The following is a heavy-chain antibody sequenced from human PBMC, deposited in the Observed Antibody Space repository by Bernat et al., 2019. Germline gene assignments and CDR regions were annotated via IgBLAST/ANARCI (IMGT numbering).Heavy chain of an antibody. Sequence: QLQLQESGPGLVKPSETLSLTCTVSGGSISSSNYYWGWIRQPPGKGLEWIGNIYYSGSTYYNPSLKSRVTISVDTSKKQISLKLSSVTAADTAVYYCARRPDYGDNIRTPGAFDIWGQGTVVTVSS. J-gene: IGHJ3*02. V-gene: IGHV4-39*01. CDR2: IYYSGST. CDR3: ARRPDYGDNIRTPGAFDI. D-gene: IGHD4-17*01. CDR1: GGSISSSNYY.